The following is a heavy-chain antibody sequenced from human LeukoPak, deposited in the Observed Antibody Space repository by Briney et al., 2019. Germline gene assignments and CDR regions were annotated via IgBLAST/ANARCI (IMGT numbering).Heavy chain of an antibody. D-gene: IGHD3-16*01. J-gene: IGHJ5*02. V-gene: IGHV4-39*07. CDR2: IYYSGST. CDR3: ARGELRLGELDH. CDR1: GGSISSSSYY. Sequence: SETLSLTCTVSGGSISSSSYYWGWIRQPPGKGLEWIGSIYYSGSTDYNPSLKSRVTISVDTSKVSLKLSSVTAADTAVYYCARGELRLGELDHWGQGTLVTVSS.